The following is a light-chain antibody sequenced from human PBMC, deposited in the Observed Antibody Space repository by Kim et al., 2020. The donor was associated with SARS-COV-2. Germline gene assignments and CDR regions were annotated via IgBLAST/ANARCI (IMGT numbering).Light chain of an antibody. CDR2: QAS. J-gene: IGKJ2*01. CDR1: QIINTY. CDR3: QQYIRFPYT. V-gene: IGKV1-5*01. Sequence: ASLGDRVTSTCRASQIINTYLAWYQQKPGKAPNLLIYQASSLHIGVPSRFSGSASGTEFTLTISGLQPDDVATYYCQQYIRFPYTFGQGTKVDIK.